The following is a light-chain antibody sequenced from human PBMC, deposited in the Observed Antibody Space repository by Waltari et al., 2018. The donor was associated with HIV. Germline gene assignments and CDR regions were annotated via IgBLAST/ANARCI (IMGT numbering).Light chain of an antibody. CDR3: EEDDDVRGGFT. J-gene: IGKJ3*01. V-gene: IGKV1-33*01. Sequence: DIPLPQSPSSLSASVADRVTITCQASQDISNYLNWFHQKPGRAPQLLIYDVSNLETGVAAMFSGSGSGTELSLTINSLQPEDIGILYCEEDDDVRGGFTFGPGTRV. CDR1: QDISNY. CDR2: DVS.